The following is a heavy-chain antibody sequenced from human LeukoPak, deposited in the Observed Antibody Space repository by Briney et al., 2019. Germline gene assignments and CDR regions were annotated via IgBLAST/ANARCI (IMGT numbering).Heavy chain of an antibody. CDR2: ISDSGGST. D-gene: IGHD6-19*01. CDR1: GFTFSSYA. J-gene: IGHJ4*02. V-gene: IGHV3-23*01. Sequence: GGSLRLSCAASGFTFSSYAMSWVRQAPGKGLEWVSAISDSGGSTYYADSVKGRFTISRDNSKNTLYLQMNSLRAEDTAVYYCAKSHSSGWYGDYWGQGTLVTVSS. CDR3: AKSHSSGWYGDY.